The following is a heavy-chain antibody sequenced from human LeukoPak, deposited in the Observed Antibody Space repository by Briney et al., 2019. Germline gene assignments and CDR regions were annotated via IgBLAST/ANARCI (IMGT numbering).Heavy chain of an antibody. D-gene: IGHD3-3*01. CDR3: AKDYYTHTEDTIVTTDY. CDR2: VSYDGNNK. Sequence: PGGSLRLSCAASGFTFSNYGMHWVRQAPGKGLEWVAVVSYDGNNKYYADSVKGRFTISRDNSKNTLYLQMSSLRAEDTAVYYCAKDYYTHTEDTIVTTDYWGQGTLVTVSS. V-gene: IGHV3-30*18. CDR1: GFTFSNYG. J-gene: IGHJ4*02.